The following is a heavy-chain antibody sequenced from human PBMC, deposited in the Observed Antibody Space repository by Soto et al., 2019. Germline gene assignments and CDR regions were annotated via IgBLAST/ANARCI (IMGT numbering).Heavy chain of an antibody. CDR2: IYSGGST. J-gene: IGHJ4*02. D-gene: IGHD1-1*01. CDR1: GFTVSRSY. V-gene: IGHV3-53*01. CDR3: ARDSLEYGTASPLES. Sequence: EVRLVEAGGGLMQPGGSLRLSCAGSGFTVSRSYMNWDRQAPGKGLEWLSIIYSGGSTKYADSVKDRFTISRDTSKNTVYLHMDRLRAEDTAVYYCARDSLEYGTASPLESWGQGTLVIVSS.